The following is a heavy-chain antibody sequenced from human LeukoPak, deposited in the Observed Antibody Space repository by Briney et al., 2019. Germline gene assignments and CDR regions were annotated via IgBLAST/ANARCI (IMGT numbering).Heavy chain of an antibody. CDR1: GGSISSTSYY. CDR3: ARHTTRIAPTFRPKKTRVDAFDI. D-gene: IGHD3-16*01. V-gene: IGHV4-39*01. CDR2: IYYSGST. J-gene: IGHJ3*02. Sequence: PSETLSLTCVVSGGSISSTSYYWGWIRQPPGKGLEWIGSIYYSGSTYYSPSLKSRVTISVDTSKNQFSLKLSPVTAADTAVYYCARHTTRIAPTFRPKKTRVDAFDIWGQGTMVTVSS.